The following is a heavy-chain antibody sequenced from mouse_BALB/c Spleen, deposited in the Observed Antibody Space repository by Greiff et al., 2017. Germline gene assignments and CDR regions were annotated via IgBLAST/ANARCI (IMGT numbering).Heavy chain of an antibody. V-gene: IGHV1S22*01. J-gene: IGHJ4*01. D-gene: IGHD1-1*01. CDR2: IYPGSGST. Sequence: LQQPGSELVRPGASVKLSCKASGYTFTSYWMHWVKQRPGQGLEWIGNIYPGSGSTNYDEKFKSKATLTVDTSSSTAYMQLSSLTSEDSAVYYSTRYVGSSPKYAMDDGGQGTSGNDAS. CDR1: GYTFTSYW. CDR3: TRYVGSSPKYAMDD.